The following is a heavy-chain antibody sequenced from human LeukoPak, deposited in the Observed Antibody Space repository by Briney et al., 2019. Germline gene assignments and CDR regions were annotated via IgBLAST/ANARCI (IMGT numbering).Heavy chain of an antibody. D-gene: IGHD2-15*01. CDR3: ARGVGSGYYFDY. J-gene: IGHJ4*02. V-gene: IGHV4-59*08. CDR1: GGSISSYY. Sequence: SETLSLTCTVSGGSISSYYWSWIRQPPGKGLEWIGYIYYSGSTNYNPSLKSRVTISVDTSKNQFSLKLSSVTAADTAVYYCARGVGSGYYFDYWGQGTLVTVSS. CDR2: IYYSGST.